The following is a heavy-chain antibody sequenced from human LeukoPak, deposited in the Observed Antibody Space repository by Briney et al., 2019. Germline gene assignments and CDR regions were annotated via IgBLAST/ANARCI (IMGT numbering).Heavy chain of an antibody. CDR2: IYTSGST. CDR1: GGSISSYY. Sequence: LETLSLTCTVSGGSISSYYWSWIRQPAGKGLEWIGRIYTSGSTNYNPSLKSRVTMSVDTSKNQFSLKLSSVTAADTAVYYCAREVATFSLVYYMDVWGKGTTVTVSS. CDR3: AREVATFSLVYYMDV. D-gene: IGHD5-12*01. J-gene: IGHJ6*03. V-gene: IGHV4-4*07.